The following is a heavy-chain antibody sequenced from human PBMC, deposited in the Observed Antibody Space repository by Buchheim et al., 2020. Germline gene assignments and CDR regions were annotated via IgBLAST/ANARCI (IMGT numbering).Heavy chain of an antibody. CDR1: GGSFSGYY. CDR2: INHSGST. D-gene: IGHD3-22*01. V-gene: IGHV4-34*01. CDR3: ARTYYYDSSGYYGPFDY. Sequence: QVQLQQWGAGLLKPSEALSLTCAVYGGSFSGYYWSWIRQPPGKGLEWIGEINHSGSTNYNPSLKSRVTISVDTSKNQFPLHLSSVTAADTAVYYCARTYYYDSSGYYGPFDYWGQGTL. J-gene: IGHJ4*02.